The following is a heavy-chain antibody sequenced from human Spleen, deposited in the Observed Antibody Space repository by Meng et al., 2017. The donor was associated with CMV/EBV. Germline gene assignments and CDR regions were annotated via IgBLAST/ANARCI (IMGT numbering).Heavy chain of an antibody. CDR2: INQDGSDK. CDR1: GFNFNKYW. CDR3: AKGDDFWTAQGLYYFDY. D-gene: IGHD3/OR15-3a*01. Sequence: GESLKISCAASGFNFNKYWMHWVRQAPGKGLEWVANINQDGSDKYYVDSVKGRFTISRDNAQNSLYLQMNSLRAEDTAVYYCAKGDDFWTAQGLYYFDYWGQGTLVTVSS. J-gene: IGHJ4*02. V-gene: IGHV3-7*03.